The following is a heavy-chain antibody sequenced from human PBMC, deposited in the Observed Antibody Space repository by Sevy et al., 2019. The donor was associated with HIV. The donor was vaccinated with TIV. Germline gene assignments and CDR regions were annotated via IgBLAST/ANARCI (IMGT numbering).Heavy chain of an antibody. CDR3: GGAPFAFTFGGVIAPFDY. V-gene: IGHV1-18*01. CDR1: GYTFTSYG. Sequence: ASVKVSCKASGYTFTSYGISWVRQAPGQGLEWMGWISAYNGKTNYAQTLQGRVAMTTDTSTSTASMDLRSLRSDDTAVYYCGGAPFAFTFGGVIAPFDYWGQGTLVTVSS. CDR2: ISAYNGKT. J-gene: IGHJ4*02. D-gene: IGHD3-16*02.